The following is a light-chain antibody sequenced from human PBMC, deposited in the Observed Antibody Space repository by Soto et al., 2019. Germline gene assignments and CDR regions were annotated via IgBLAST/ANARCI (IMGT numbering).Light chain of an antibody. CDR1: QSVSSY. V-gene: IGKV3-11*01. CDR2: DAS. J-gene: IGKJ5*01. Sequence: EIVLTQSPATLSLSPGERATLSCRASQSVSSYLAWYQQKPGQAPRLLIYDASNRATGIPARFSGSGSGTDFTLTIRSLEPEDFAVYYCQQSSNWPPINCGQGTRRAIK. CDR3: QQSSNWPPIN.